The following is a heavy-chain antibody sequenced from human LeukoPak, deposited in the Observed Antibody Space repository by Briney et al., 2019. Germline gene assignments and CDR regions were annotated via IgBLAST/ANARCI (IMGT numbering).Heavy chain of an antibody. CDR1: GCSFTSYW. Sequence: GASLQIFTKGSGCSFTSYWIGWVRQMPGKGLEWMGIIYPGDSDTRYSPSFQGQVTISADKSITTAYLQWSSLKASDTAMYYCARRLGYCSSTSCYVYFDYWGQGTLVTVSS. J-gene: IGHJ4*02. D-gene: IGHD2-2*01. CDR2: IYPGDSDT. CDR3: ARRLGYCSSTSCYVYFDY. V-gene: IGHV5-51*01.